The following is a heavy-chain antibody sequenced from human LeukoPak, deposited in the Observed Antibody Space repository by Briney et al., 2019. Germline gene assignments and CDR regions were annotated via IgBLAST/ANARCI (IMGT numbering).Heavy chain of an antibody. D-gene: IGHD3-3*01. J-gene: IGHJ4*02. CDR3: ARTGVVAFDY. CDR2: IDWDDDK. CDR1: GFSLSTSGMR. Sequence: SGPTLVNPTQTLTLTCTFSGFSLSTSGMRVSWIRQPPGKALEWLARIDWDDDKFYSTSLKTRLTNSKDTSKNQVVLTMTNMDPVDTATYYCARTGVVAFDYWGQGTLVTVSS. V-gene: IGHV2-70*04.